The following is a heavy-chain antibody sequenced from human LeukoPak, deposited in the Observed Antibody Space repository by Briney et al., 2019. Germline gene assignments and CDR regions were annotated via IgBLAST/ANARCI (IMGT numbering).Heavy chain of an antibody. J-gene: IGHJ3*02. V-gene: IGHV4-30-4*08. Sequence: PSETLSLTCTVSGGSISSGDYYWSWIRQPPGKGLEWIGYIYYSGSTYYNPSLKSRVTISVDTSKNQFSLKLSSVTAADTAVYHCAREEAGIVVVPAARGHAFDIWGEGTMVTVSS. CDR2: IYYSGST. D-gene: IGHD2-2*01. CDR3: AREEAGIVVVPAARGHAFDI. CDR1: GGSISSGDYY.